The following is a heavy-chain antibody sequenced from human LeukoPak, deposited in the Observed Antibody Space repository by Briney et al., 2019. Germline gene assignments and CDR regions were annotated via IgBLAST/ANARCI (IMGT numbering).Heavy chain of an antibody. V-gene: IGHV3-33*01. CDR3: ARDNFCSDSSCDSYFFSYAMDL. J-gene: IGHJ6*02. D-gene: IGHD2-2*01. Sequence: GGSLRHSCVASGFMFSSFGMHWVRQAPGKGLEWVAIIWYDGTKKYSDSVWGRFTISRDNSKDTLYLEMSSLRADDTAIYYCARDNFCSDSSCDSYFFSYAMDLWGQGTTVTVSS. CDR2: IWYDGTK. CDR1: GFMFSSFG.